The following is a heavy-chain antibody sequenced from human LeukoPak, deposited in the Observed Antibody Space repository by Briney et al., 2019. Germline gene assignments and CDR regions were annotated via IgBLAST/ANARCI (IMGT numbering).Heavy chain of an antibody. Sequence: PSETLSLTCTVSGGSISSGGYYWSWIRQHPGKGLEWIGYIYYSGSTYYNPSLKSRVTISVDTSKNQFSLKLSSVTAADTAADTAVYFCAREAIVGTGNYSDYWGQGTLVTVSS. D-gene: IGHD1-26*01. V-gene: IGHV4-31*03. J-gene: IGHJ4*02. CDR1: GGSISSGGYY. CDR2: IYYSGST. CDR3: AREAIVGTGNYSDY.